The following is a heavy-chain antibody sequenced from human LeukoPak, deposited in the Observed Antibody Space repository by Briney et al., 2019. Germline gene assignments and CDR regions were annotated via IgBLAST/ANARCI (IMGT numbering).Heavy chain of an antibody. J-gene: IGHJ4*02. D-gene: IGHD3-10*01. V-gene: IGHV3-30*04. Sequence: GGSLRLSCAASGFTFSSYAMHWVRQAPGEGLEWVAVISYDGSNKYYADSVKGRFTISRDNSKNTLYLQMNSLRAEDTAVYYCAREELAYGSGSYPDYWGQGTLVTVSS. CDR3: AREELAYGSGSYPDY. CDR2: ISYDGSNK. CDR1: GFTFSSYA.